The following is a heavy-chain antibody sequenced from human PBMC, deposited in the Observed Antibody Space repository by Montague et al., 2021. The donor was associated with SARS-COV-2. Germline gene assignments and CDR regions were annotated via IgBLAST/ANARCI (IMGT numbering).Heavy chain of an antibody. CDR1: GGSVVSSNYY. Sequence: SETLSLTCTVSGGSVVSSNYYWAWIRQPPGKGLEWIGTIYYSGSTYYNPSPRSRVTIDVDASTNQFSLKLHPVTAADTAVYFCARGLYNWNYEHWFDTWGQGTLVTVSS. V-gene: IGHV4-39*01. D-gene: IGHD1-7*01. J-gene: IGHJ5*02. CDR2: IYYSGST. CDR3: ARGLYNWNYEHWFDT.